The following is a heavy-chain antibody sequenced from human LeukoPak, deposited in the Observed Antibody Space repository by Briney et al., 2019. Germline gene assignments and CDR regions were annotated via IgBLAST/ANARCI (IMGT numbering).Heavy chain of an antibody. V-gene: IGHV4-39*01. Sequence: SETLSLTCTVSGGSISISSDYWGWIRQPPGKGLEWIGDIYYSGTTNYNPSLKSRVTMSVDTSKNQFSLKLNSATAADTAVYYCARRLSTRSYYLDDWGPGTLVTVSS. J-gene: IGHJ4*02. D-gene: IGHD2/OR15-2a*01. CDR3: ARRLSTRSYYLDD. CDR2: IYYSGTT. CDR1: GGSISISSDY.